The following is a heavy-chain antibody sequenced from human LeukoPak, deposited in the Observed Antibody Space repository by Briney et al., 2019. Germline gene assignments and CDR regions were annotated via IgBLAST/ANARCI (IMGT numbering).Heavy chain of an antibody. Sequence: PSETLSLTCTVSGGSISSYYWSWIRQPAGKGLEWIGRIYTSGSTYYNPSLKSRVTMSVDTSKNQFSLKLSSVTAADTAVYFCARGPYCGGDCYFAYWGQGTPVTVSS. CDR2: IYTSGST. J-gene: IGHJ4*02. D-gene: IGHD2-21*02. CDR3: ARGPYCGGDCYFAY. CDR1: GGSISSYY. V-gene: IGHV4-4*07.